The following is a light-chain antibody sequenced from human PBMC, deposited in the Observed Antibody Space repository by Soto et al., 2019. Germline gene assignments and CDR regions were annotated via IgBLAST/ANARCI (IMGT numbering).Light chain of an antibody. CDR2: QMS. V-gene: IGKV2-24*01. CDR1: QRLVYSDGNTY. Sequence: DVVLTQTPLSSPVTLGQPASISCRSSQRLVYSDGNTYLSWLQQRPCQPPGLLIYQMSNRFSGVLDRFSGSGAGTDFTLKISRVEAEDVGVYYCMQFAHFPRTFGQGTKLEI. J-gene: IGKJ1*01. CDR3: MQFAHFPRT.